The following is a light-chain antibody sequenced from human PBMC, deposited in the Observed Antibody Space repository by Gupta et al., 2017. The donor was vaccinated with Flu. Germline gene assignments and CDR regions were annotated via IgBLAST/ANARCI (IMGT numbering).Light chain of an antibody. CDR1: TRDVGGYNY. V-gene: IGLV2-11*01. Sequence: QSALTQPCSVSGPPGQSVTISRTGTTRDVGGYNYVAWYQQHPGKAPKLMSYDVSKRPSGVPDRVSGSKSGTTASLTIAGLQAEDEDDYYCCSYAGSYTRVFGGGTKLTVL. CDR2: DVS. J-gene: IGLJ3*02. CDR3: CSYAGSYTRV.